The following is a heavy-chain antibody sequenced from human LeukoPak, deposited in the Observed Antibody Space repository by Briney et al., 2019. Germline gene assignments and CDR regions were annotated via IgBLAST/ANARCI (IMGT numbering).Heavy chain of an antibody. CDR3: ARDGLIAAAGTNWFDP. V-gene: IGHV1-2*02. D-gene: IGHD6-13*01. Sequence: ASVKVSCKASGYTFTGYYMHWVRQAPGQGLEWMGWINPNSGGTNYAQKSQGRVTMTRDTSISTAYMELSRLRSDDTAVYYCARDGLIAAAGTNWFDPWGQGTLVTVSS. J-gene: IGHJ5*02. CDR2: INPNSGGT. CDR1: GYTFTGYY.